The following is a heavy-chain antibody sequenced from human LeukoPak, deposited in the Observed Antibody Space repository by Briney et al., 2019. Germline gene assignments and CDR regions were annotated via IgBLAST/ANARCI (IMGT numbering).Heavy chain of an antibody. D-gene: IGHD3-3*01. CDR1: GFTFSSYA. CDR2: ISGSGVST. Sequence: RGSLRPSSAASGFTFSSYAMSWVRQAPGKGLEWVSAISGSGVSTYYADSVKGRFTISRDNSKNTLYLQMNSLRAEDTAVYYCAKRHYDFWSGYQNQMYYFDYWGQGTLVTVSS. V-gene: IGHV3-23*01. CDR3: AKRHYDFWSGYQNQMYYFDY. J-gene: IGHJ4*02.